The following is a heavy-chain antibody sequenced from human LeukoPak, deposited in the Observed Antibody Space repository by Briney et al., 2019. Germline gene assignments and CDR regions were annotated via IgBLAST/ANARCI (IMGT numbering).Heavy chain of an antibody. V-gene: IGHV1-2*02. CDR3: ARGRGTLASNSPPYNWFDP. J-gene: IGHJ5*02. D-gene: IGHD2/OR15-2a*01. Sequence: GASVKVSCKASGYIFTDHYMQWVRQAPGQGLEWMGWINPNSGATNYAQKFQGRVTMTRDTSISTAFMDLTGLKSDDTAVYYCARGRGTLASNSPPYNWFDPWGQGTLVTVSS. CDR1: GYIFTDHY. CDR2: INPNSGAT.